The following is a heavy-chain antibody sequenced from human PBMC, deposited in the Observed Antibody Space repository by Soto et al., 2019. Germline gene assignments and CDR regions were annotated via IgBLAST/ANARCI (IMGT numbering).Heavy chain of an antibody. D-gene: IGHD5-18*01. CDR2: IYHSGST. CDR3: ARAMTVDTAMVSMYNWFDP. V-gene: IGHV4-4*02. Sequence: PSETLSLTCAVSGGSISSSNWWSWVRQPPGKGLEWIGEIYHSGSTNYNPSLKSRVTISVDKSKNQFSLKLSSVTAADTAVFYFARAMTVDTAMVSMYNWFDPWGQGTLVTVSS. J-gene: IGHJ5*02. CDR1: GGSISSSNW.